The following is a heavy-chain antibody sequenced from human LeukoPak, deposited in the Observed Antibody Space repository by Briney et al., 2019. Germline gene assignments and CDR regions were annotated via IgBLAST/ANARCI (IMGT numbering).Heavy chain of an antibody. V-gene: IGHV4-4*07. J-gene: IGHJ3*02. CDR1: GGSISSYY. CDR3: AIGGQYYYDSSGSDAFDI. Sequence: SETLSLTCTVSGGSISSYYWSWIRQPAGKGLEWIGRIYTSGSTNYNPSLKSRVTMSVDTSKNQFSLKLSSVTAADTAVYYCAIGGQYYYDSSGSDAFDIWGQGTMVTVSS. D-gene: IGHD3-22*01. CDR2: IYTSGST.